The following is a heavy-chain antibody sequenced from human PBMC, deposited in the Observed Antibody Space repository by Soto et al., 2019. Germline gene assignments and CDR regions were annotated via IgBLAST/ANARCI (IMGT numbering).Heavy chain of an antibody. CDR3: AREADIVVVPAAMGYYFDY. V-gene: IGHV1-69*04. D-gene: IGHD2-2*01. CDR2: IIPILGIA. Sequence: GASVKVSCKASGGTFSSYTISWVRQAPGQGLEWMGRIIPILGIANYAQKFQGRVTITADKSTSTAYMELSSLRSEDTAVYYCAREADIVVVPAAMGYYFDYWGQGTLVTVSS. CDR1: GGTFSSYT. J-gene: IGHJ4*02.